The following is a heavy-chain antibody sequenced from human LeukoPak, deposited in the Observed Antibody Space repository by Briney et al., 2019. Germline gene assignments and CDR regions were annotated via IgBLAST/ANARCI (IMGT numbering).Heavy chain of an antibody. CDR3: ARIKAGYYNILTGPPDP. D-gene: IGHD3-9*01. CDR2: IYYSGNT. Sequence: SETLSLTCTVSGGSISSTSSYWGCIRQPPGKGLEWIGSIYYSGNTYYKPSLKSRVTISLDTSKNQFSLRLSSVTAADTAVYYCARIKAGYYNILTGPPDPWGQGTLVTVSS. J-gene: IGHJ5*02. CDR1: GGSISSTSSY. V-gene: IGHV4-39*07.